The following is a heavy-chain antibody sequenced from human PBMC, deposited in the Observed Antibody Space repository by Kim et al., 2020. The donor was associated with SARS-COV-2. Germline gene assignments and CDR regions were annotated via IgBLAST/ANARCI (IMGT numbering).Heavy chain of an antibody. CDR2: ISWDGGST. J-gene: IGHJ6*02. CDR3: AKEGVVRGVIYYYYGMDV. CDR1: GFTFDDYT. Sequence: GGSLRLSCAASGFTFDDYTMHWVRQAPGKGLEWVSLISWDGGSTYYADSVKGRFTISRDNSKNSLYLQMNSLRTEDTALYYCAKEGVVRGVIYYYYGMDVWGQGTTVTVSS. D-gene: IGHD3-10*01. V-gene: IGHV3-43*01.